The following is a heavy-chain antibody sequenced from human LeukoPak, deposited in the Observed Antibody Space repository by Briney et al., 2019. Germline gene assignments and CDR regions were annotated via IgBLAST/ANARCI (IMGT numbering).Heavy chain of an antibody. V-gene: IGHV1-8*03. Sequence: ASVKVSCKASGYTFTSYGISWVRQATGQGLEWMGWMNPNSGNTGYAQKFQGRVTITRNTSISTAYMELSSLRSEDTAVYYCAREGYSSSWYLSYWFDPWGQGTLVTVSS. CDR3: AREGYSSSWYLSYWFDP. D-gene: IGHD6-13*01. CDR1: GYTFTSYG. J-gene: IGHJ5*02. CDR2: MNPNSGNT.